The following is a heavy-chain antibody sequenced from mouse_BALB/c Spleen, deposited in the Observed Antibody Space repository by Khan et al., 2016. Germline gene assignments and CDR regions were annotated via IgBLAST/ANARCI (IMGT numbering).Heavy chain of an antibody. Sequence: QVQLKQSGPGLVQPSQSLSITCTVSGFSLTSYGVHWVRQSPGKGLEWLGVIWRGGSTDYNAAFMSRLSITKDNSKSQVFFKMNSLQAVDTAIYYCAKNYYGSSYYAMDYWGQGTSVTVSS. CDR2: IWRGGST. D-gene: IGHD1-1*01. CDR1: GFSLTSYG. CDR3: AKNYYGSSYYAMDY. J-gene: IGHJ4*01. V-gene: IGHV2-5*01.